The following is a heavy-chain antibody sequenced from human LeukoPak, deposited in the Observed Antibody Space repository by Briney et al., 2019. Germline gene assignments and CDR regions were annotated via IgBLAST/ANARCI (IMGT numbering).Heavy chain of an antibody. J-gene: IGHJ4*02. CDR2: IYPRDGST. CDR1: GYTFTNNY. V-gene: IGHV1-46*01. Sequence: ASVKVSCRASGYTFTNNYLHWVRQAPGQGLEWMGMIYPRDGSTSYAQNFQGRVTVTRDTSTTTVHMELRGLRSEDTAVYYCARDQEGFDYWGQGTVVTVSS. CDR3: ARDQEGFDY.